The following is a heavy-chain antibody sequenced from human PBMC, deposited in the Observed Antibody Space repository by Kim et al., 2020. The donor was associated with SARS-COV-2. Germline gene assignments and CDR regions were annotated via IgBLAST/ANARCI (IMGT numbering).Heavy chain of an antibody. CDR3: ARHHYYTYYYGSRHSDNWFDP. Sequence: GESLKISCKGSGYSFTSYWIGWVRQMPGKGLEWMGIIYPGDSDTRYSPSFQGQVTISADKSISTAYLQWSSLKASDTAMYYCARHHYYTYYYGSRHSDNWFDPWGQGTLVTVSS. V-gene: IGHV5-51*01. J-gene: IGHJ5*02. CDR1: GYSFTSYW. CDR2: IYPGDSDT. D-gene: IGHD3-10*01.